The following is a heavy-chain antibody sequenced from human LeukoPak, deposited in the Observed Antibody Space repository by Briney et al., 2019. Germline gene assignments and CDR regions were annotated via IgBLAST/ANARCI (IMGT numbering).Heavy chain of an antibody. CDR3: AKALDIVVVPAAITYYYGMDV. V-gene: IGHV3-23*01. CDR2: ISGSGAGT. CDR1: GFTFSSYA. J-gene: IGHJ6*02. D-gene: IGHD2-2*02. Sequence: GSLRLSCAASGFTFSSYALSWVRQAPGKGLEWVSGISGSGAGTYYADSVKGRFTISRDNSKNTLYLQMNSLRAEDTAVYYCAKALDIVVVPAAITYYYGMDVWGQGTTVTVSS.